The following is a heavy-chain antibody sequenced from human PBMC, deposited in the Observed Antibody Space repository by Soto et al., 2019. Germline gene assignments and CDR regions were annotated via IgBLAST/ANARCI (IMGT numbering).Heavy chain of an antibody. CDR1: GYTFTSYY. D-gene: IGHD3-22*01. CDR2: INPSGGST. V-gene: IGHV1-46*03. CDR3: ASEASHYYDSSGTVY. Sequence: ASVKVSCKASGYTFTSYYMHWVRQAPGQGLEWMGIINPSGGSTSYAQKFQGRVTMTRDTSTSTVYMELSSLRSEDTAVYYCASEASHYYDSSGTVYWGQGTLVTVSS. J-gene: IGHJ4*02.